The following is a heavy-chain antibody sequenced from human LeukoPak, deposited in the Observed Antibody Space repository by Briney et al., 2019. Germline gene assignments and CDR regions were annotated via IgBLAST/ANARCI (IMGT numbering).Heavy chain of an antibody. CDR1: GAXISSYY. CDR3: ARGAPGGNDYGDY. J-gene: IGHJ4*02. CDR2: IFHSGST. V-gene: IGHV4-59*01. Sequence: SETLSLTCTVSGAXISSYYWSWIRQPPGKGLEWIGYIFHSGSTNYNPSLKSRVTISVDTSKNQLSLKLSSVTAADTAVYYCARGAPGGNDYGDYWGQGTLVTVSS.